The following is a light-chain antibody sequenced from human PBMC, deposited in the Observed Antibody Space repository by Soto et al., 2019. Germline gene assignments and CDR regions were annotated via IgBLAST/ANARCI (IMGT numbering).Light chain of an antibody. V-gene: IGLV3-21*02. CDR1: NIGSKS. CDR2: DDS. J-gene: IGLJ1*01. Sequence: SYELTQSPSVSVAPGQTVSITGGGYNIGSKSVHWYQQKPGQAPVLVVYDDSDRRSGIPERFSGSNSGNTATLTITRVEAGDEADYHCLVWDSRSEHYVFGTGTKV. CDR3: LVWDSRSEHYV.